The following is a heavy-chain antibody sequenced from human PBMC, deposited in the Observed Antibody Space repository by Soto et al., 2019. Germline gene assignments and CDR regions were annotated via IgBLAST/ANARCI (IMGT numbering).Heavy chain of an antibody. CDR2: IWFDGSNK. Sequence: PGGSLRLSCAASGFTFSSYGMHWVRQAPGKGLEWVAVIWFDGSNKYYADSVKGRFTISRDNSKNTLYLQMNSLRAEDTAVYYWATGHTAMDVNYDYGMDVWGQGTTVTVSS. CDR1: GFTFSSYG. CDR3: ATGHTAMDVNYDYGMDV. J-gene: IGHJ6*02. V-gene: IGHV3-33*01. D-gene: IGHD5-18*01.